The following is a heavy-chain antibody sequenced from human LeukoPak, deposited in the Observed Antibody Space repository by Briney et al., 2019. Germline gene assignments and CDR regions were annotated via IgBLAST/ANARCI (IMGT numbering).Heavy chain of an antibody. Sequence: GESLKISCKGSGYSFGNYWIGWVGQMPGKGLEWMGLIYPRDFDTRYSPSFQGQVTTSADQSITTAYLQWSSLKASDIAMYYCARLGYCGGGSCYSRGSFDYWGQGTLVTVSS. D-gene: IGHD2-15*01. CDR2: IYPRDFDT. CDR1: GYSFGNYW. V-gene: IGHV5-51*01. CDR3: ARLGYCGGGSCYSRGSFDY. J-gene: IGHJ4*02.